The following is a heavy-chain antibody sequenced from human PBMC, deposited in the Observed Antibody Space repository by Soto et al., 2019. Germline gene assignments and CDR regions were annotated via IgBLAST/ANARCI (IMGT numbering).Heavy chain of an antibody. CDR3: ARAVGLRSSPNYYYYGMDV. CDR2: IIPIFGTA. J-gene: IGHJ6*02. V-gene: IGHV1-69*01. CDR1: GGTFSSYA. Sequence: QVQLVQSGAEVKKPGSSVKVSCKASGGTFSSYAISWVRQAPGQGLEWMGGIIPIFGTANYAQKFQGRVTITADESTSTAYMELRSLRCEDTAVYYCARAVGLRSSPNYYYYGMDVWGQGTTVTVSS. D-gene: IGHD4-17*01.